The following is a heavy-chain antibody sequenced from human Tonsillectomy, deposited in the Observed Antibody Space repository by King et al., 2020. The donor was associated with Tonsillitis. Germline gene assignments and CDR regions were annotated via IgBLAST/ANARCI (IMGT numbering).Heavy chain of an antibody. CDR2: INHSGST. J-gene: IGHJ4*02. CDR3: ASSQTLYYYGGSSPPPPDY. CDR1: GGSFSGYY. Sequence: VQLQQWGAGLLKPSETLSLTCVVYGGSFSGYYWSWIRQPPGKGLEWIGEINHSGSTNYNPSLKSRVIISVDTSKNQFSRKVSSVTAADTAVYYCASSQTLYYYGGSSPPPPDYWGQGTLVTVSS. D-gene: IGHD3-22*01. V-gene: IGHV4-34*01.